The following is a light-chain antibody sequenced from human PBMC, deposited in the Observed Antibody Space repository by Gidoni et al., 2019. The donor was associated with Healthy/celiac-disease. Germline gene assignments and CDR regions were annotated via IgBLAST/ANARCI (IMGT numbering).Light chain of an antibody. CDR2: KAS. CDR1: QIISSW. J-gene: IGKJ1*01. V-gene: IGKV1-5*03. Sequence: DIQMTQSPSTLSASVGDRVTITCRASQIISSWLAWYQQKPGKATKLLIYKASSLESGVPSRFSVSGSGTEFPLTISSLQPDDFATYYCQQYNSYSQVTFGQGAKVEIK. CDR3: QQYNSYSQVT.